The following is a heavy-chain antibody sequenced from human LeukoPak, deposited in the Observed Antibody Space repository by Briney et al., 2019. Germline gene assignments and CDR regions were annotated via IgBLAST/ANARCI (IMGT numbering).Heavy chain of an antibody. J-gene: IGHJ4*02. D-gene: IGHD6-13*01. CDR3: AGDGAAGTEALDY. CDR2: INPNSGGT. Sequence: ASVKVSCKASGYTFTGYYMHWVRQAPGQGLEWMGWINPNSGGTNYAQKFQGWVTMTRDTSISTAYMELSRLRSDDTAVYYCAGDGAAGTEALDYWGQGTLVTVSS. CDR1: GYTFTGYY. V-gene: IGHV1-2*04.